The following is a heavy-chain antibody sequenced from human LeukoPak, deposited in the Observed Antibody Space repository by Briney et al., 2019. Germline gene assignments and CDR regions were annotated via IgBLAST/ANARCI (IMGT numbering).Heavy chain of an antibody. CDR1: GGTFSSYA. D-gene: IGHD6-19*01. CDR2: IIPILGIA. J-gene: IGHJ1*01. CDR3: ASRFIAVAGNQYFQH. Sequence: SVTVSCKASGGTFSSYAISWVRQAPGQGLEWMGRIIPILGIANYAQKFQGRVTITADKSTSTAYMELSSLRSEDTAVYYCASRFIAVAGNQYFQHWGQGTLVTVSS. V-gene: IGHV1-69*04.